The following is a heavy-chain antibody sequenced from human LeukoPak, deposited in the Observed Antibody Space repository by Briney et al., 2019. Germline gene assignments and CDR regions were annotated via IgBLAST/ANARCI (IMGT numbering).Heavy chain of an antibody. D-gene: IGHD1-26*01. CDR3: TRLHECELLGSYFAY. CDR2: IRIKANSYAT. V-gene: IGHV3-73*01. J-gene: IGHJ4*02. Sequence: GGSLSLSWAASGFTFSGSAMQWVRQASGKGLEWVVRIRIKANSYATAYAATVKGRFTITSDNSKNTAYLQMNLLQTEDTAAYYCTRLHECELLGSYFAYWGQGTLVTVSP. CDR1: GFTFSGSA.